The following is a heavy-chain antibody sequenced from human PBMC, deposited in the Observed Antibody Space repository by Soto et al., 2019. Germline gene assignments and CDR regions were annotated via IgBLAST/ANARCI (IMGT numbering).Heavy chain of an antibody. CDR2: IYYSGTT. CDR1: GYSISSSNW. Sequence: SETLSLTCAVSGYSISSSNWWGWIRQPPGKGLEWIGYIYYSGTTYYNPSLKSRVTMSVDTSKNQFSLKLTSVTAVDTAVYYCARREIQGPIDYWGLGTLVTVSS. D-gene: IGHD1-26*01. CDR3: ARREIQGPIDY. J-gene: IGHJ4*02. V-gene: IGHV4-28*01.